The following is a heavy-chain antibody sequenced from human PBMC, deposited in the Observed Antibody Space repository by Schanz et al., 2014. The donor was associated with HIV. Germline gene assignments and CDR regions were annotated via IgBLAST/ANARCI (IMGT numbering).Heavy chain of an antibody. J-gene: IGHJ6*02. CDR3: ARDYRFLQEYYYGLDV. CDR2: INSDGSST. Sequence: EVQLVESGGALVQPGGSLRLSYVASGFTFSGYWMHWVRQAPGKGLVWVSRINSDGSSTTYADYVKGRFTISRDNAKNTLYLQMNSLRAEDTAVYYCARDYRFLQEYYYGLDVWGQGTTVTVSS. D-gene: IGHD3-3*01. V-gene: IGHV3-74*01. CDR1: GFTFSGYW.